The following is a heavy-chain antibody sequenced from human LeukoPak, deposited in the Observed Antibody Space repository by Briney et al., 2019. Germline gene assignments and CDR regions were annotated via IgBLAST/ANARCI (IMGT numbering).Heavy chain of an antibody. CDR3: ARGGASYSSGWCPGY. V-gene: IGHV4-38-2*01. CDR1: GYSISSGYY. D-gene: IGHD6-19*01. J-gene: IGHJ4*02. CDR2: IYHSGST. Sequence: SETLSLTCAVSGYSISSGYYWGWIRQPPGKGLEWIGNIYHSGSTYYNPSLKRRVTISVDTSKNQFSLKLSSVTAADTAVYYCARGGASYSSGWCPGYWGQGTLVTVSS.